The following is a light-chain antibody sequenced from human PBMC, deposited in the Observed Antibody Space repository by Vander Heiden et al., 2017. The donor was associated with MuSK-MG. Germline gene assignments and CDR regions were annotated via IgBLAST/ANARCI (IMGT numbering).Light chain of an antibody. J-gene: IGLJ2*01. V-gene: IGLV3-21*04. Sequence: SYVLIQPPSLSVPPVVTARITCGGNNIGSKSVHWYQQKPGQAPVVVISFDSDRPSGIPERFTGSNSGNTATLTIFGVEAGDEADYYCEVWDTISDHVVFGGGTKLTVL. CDR1: NIGSKS. CDR2: FDS. CDR3: EVWDTISDHVV.